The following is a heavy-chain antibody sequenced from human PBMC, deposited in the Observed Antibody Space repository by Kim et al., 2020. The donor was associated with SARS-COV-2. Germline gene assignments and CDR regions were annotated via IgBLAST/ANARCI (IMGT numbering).Heavy chain of an antibody. V-gene: IGHV3-33*01. CDR2: IWSDGSKA. J-gene: IGHJ4*02. CDR3: ARGFRPSSYIAVSVYIDY. D-gene: IGHD6-19*01. Sequence: GGSLRLSCAASGFTFSSYDMHWVRQAPGKGLEWVAVIWSDGSKAYYEDSVKGRFTISRDNSKNTLYLQMNSLRAEDTAVYYCARGFRPSSYIAVSVYIDYWGQGTLVTVSS. CDR1: GFTFSSYD.